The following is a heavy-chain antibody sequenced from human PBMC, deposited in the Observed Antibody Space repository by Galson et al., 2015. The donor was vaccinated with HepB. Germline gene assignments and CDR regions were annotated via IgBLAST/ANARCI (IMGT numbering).Heavy chain of an antibody. J-gene: IGHJ5*02. V-gene: IGHV5-51*01. CDR2: IYPGDSDT. Sequence: QSGAEVKKPGESLKISCKGSGYNFTTNWIAWVRQMPGKGLEWMGIIYPGDSDTRYSPSFEGQVTISADKSVNTAYLQWRRLKDSDTAVYYCARRRSFTEGLVDPWGQGTLITVSS. CDR1: GYNFTTNW. CDR3: ARRRSFTEGLVDP. D-gene: IGHD6-6*01.